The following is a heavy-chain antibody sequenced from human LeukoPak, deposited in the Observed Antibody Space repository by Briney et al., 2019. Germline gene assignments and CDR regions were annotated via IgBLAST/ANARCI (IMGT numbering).Heavy chain of an antibody. CDR3: ARGISGSFAFDI. V-gene: IGHV3-48*03. Sequence: GGSLRLSCAASGFPFSSYEMNCVRQAPGKGLEWVSYISCSGSTIYYADSVKGRFNIYRDNAKNSLYLQMNSLRAMDTAVYYCARGISGSFAFDIWGEGTMVTASS. CDR1: GFPFSSYE. J-gene: IGHJ3*02. D-gene: IGHD3-10*01. CDR2: ISCSGSTI.